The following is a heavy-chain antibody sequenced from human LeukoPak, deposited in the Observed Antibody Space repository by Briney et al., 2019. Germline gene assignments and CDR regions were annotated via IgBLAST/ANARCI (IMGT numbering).Heavy chain of an antibody. CDR1: GGSISSGDYY. J-gene: IGHJ6*02. D-gene: IGHD3-3*01. CDR3: ARDPAFLEWLFGRRNYGMDV. CDR2: IYYSGST. Sequence: PSETLSLTCTVSGGSISSGDYYWSWIRQPPGKGLEWIGYIYYSGSTYYNPSLKSRVTISVDTSKNQFSLKLSSVTAADTAVYYCARDPAFLEWLFGRRNYGMDVWGQGTTVTVSS. V-gene: IGHV4-30-4*01.